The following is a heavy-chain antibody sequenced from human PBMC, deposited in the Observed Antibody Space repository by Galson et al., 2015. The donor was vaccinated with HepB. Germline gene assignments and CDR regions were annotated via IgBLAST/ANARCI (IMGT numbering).Heavy chain of an antibody. V-gene: IGHV1-18*01. CDR2: ISAYNGNT. D-gene: IGHD3-22*01. CDR1: GYTFTSYG. J-gene: IGHJ4*02. Sequence: SVKVSCKASGYTFTSYGISWVRQAPGQGLEWMGWISAYNGNTNYAQKLQGRVTMTTDTSTSTAYMELRSLRSDDTAVYYCARGTYYYDSSGYYPTLDYWGQGTLVTVSS. CDR3: ARGTYYYDSSGYYPTLDY.